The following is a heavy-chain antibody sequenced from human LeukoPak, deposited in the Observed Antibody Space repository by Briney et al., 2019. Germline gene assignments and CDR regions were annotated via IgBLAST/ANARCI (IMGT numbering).Heavy chain of an antibody. Sequence: SVKVSCKASGGTFSSYAISWVRQAPGQGLEWMGGIIPIFGTANYAQKFQGRATITADQSTSTAYMELSSLRSEDTAVYYCARGSDPMLAPFYYYYMDVWGKGTTVTVSS. J-gene: IGHJ6*03. CDR2: IIPIFGTA. V-gene: IGHV1-69*13. D-gene: IGHD3-16*01. CDR3: ARGSDPMLAPFYYYYMDV. CDR1: GGTFSSYA.